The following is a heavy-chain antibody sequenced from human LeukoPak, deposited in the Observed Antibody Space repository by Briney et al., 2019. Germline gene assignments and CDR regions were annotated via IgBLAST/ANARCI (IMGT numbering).Heavy chain of an antibody. CDR1: GFTFSDYY. CDR2: INSRGDSI. CDR3: ARADSSWYWGWFDP. D-gene: IGHD6-13*01. V-gene: IGHV3-11*01. Sequence: GGSLRLSCATSGFTFSDYYMSWIRQAPGKGLEWISYINSRGDSIQYADSVKGRFTMSRDNAKNSVHLQMSSLRAEDTAVYYCARADSSWYWGWFDPWGQGILVTVSS. J-gene: IGHJ5*02.